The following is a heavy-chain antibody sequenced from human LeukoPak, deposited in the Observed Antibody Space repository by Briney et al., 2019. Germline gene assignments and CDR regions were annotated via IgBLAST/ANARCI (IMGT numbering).Heavy chain of an antibody. CDR2: IYSGGST. V-gene: IGHV3-66*02. CDR3: ARDSGSYGIDY. CDR1: GFTVSSNY. D-gene: IGHD1-26*01. J-gene: IGHJ4*02. Sequence: GGSLRLSCAASGFTVSSNYMNWLRQAPGKGLEWVSVIYSGGSTYYADSVKGRFTISRDNSKNTLYLQMNSLRAEDTAVYYCARDSGSYGIDYWGQGTLVTVSS.